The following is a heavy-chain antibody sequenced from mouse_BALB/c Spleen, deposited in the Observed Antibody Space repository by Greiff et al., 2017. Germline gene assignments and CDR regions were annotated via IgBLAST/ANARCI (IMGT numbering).Heavy chain of an antibody. CDR2: IWSGGST. V-gene: IGHV2-4-1*01. J-gene: IGHJ4*01. D-gene: IGHD2-10*02. Sequence: VKVVESGPGLVQPSQSLSITCTVSGFSLTSYGVHWVRQSPGKGLEWLGVIWSGGSTDYNAAFISRLSISKDNSKSQVFFKMNSLQADDTAIYYCATSMVTTHAMDYWGQGTSVTVSS. CDR3: ATSMVTTHAMDY. CDR1: GFSLTSYG.